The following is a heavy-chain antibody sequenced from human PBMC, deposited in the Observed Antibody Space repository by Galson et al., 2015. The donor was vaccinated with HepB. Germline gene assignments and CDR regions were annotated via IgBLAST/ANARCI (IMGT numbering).Heavy chain of an antibody. CDR1: GFTFSSYA. D-gene: IGHD3-10*01. CDR3: ARGPYGSGSYYPDY. CDR2: ISYDGSNK. Sequence: SLRLSCAASGFTFSSYAMRWVRQAPGKGLEWVAVISYDGSNKCYADSVKGRFTISRDNSKNTLYLQMNSLRAEDTALYYCARGPYGSGSYYPDYWGQGTLVTVSS. J-gene: IGHJ4*02. V-gene: IGHV3-30*04.